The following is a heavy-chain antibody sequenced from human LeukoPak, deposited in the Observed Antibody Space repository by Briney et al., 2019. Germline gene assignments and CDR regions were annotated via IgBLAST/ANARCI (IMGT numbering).Heavy chain of an antibody. Sequence: ASLKVSCKASGYTFTGYYMHWVRQAPGQGLEWMGRINPNSGGTNYAQKFQGRVTMTRDTSISTAYMELSRLRSDDTAVYYCARWRYCSSTSCYSPFDYWGQGTLVTVSS. CDR1: GYTFTGYY. J-gene: IGHJ4*02. V-gene: IGHV1-2*06. CDR2: INPNSGGT. D-gene: IGHD2-2*02. CDR3: ARWRYCSSTSCYSPFDY.